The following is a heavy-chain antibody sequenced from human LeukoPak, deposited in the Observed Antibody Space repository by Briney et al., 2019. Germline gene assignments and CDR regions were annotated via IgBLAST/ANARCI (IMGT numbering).Heavy chain of an antibody. CDR1: GFTFSSYA. V-gene: IGHV3-7*01. J-gene: IGHJ6*02. CDR3: ASLGIAARLYYYYYGMDV. D-gene: IGHD6-6*01. Sequence: GGSLRLSCAASGFTFSSYAMSWVRQAPGKGLEWVANIKQDGSEKYYVDSVKGRFTISRDNAKNSLYLQMNSLRAEDTAVYYCASLGIAARLYYYYYGMDVWGQGTTVTVSS. CDR2: IKQDGSEK.